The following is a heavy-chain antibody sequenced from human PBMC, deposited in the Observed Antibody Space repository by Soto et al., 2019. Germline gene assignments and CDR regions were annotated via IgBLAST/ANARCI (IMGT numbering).Heavy chain of an antibody. J-gene: IGHJ6*02. D-gene: IGHD6-19*01. Sequence: PGGSLRLSCAASGFTFSSYSMNWVRQAPGKGLEWVSSISSSSSYIYYADSVKGRFTISRDNAKNSLYLQMNSLRAEDTAVYYCARVIAVAGSESAYYYYGMDVWGQGTTVTVSS. CDR1: GFTFSSYS. V-gene: IGHV3-21*01. CDR2: ISSSSSYI. CDR3: ARVIAVAGSESAYYYYGMDV.